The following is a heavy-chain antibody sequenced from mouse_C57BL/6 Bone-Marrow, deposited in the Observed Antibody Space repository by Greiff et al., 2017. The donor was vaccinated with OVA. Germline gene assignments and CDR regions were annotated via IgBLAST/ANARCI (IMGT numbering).Heavy chain of an antibody. Sequence: EVMLVESGPELVKPGASVKISCKASGYSFTGYYMNWVKQSPEKSLEWIGEINPSTGGTTYNQKFKAKATLTVDKSSSTAYMQLKSLTSEDSAVYYCARYYYGSSLVYWYFDVWGTGTTVTVSS. CDR3: ARYYYGSSLVYWYFDV. J-gene: IGHJ1*03. CDR2: INPSTGGT. D-gene: IGHD1-1*01. CDR1: GYSFTGYY. V-gene: IGHV1-42*01.